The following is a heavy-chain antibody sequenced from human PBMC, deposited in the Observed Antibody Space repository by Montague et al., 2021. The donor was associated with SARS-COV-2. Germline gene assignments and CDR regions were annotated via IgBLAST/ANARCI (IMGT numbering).Heavy chain of an antibody. CDR3: SRQSVNYYDSSGYPFDY. J-gene: IGHJ4*02. Sequence: ETLSLTCTVPGGSISSSSYYWGWIRQPPGKGLELIGSIYYSGSTYYNPSLKSRATISVDTSKNQFSLKLSSVTAADTAVYYCSRQSVNYYDSSGYPFDYWGQGTLVTVSS. V-gene: IGHV4-39*01. D-gene: IGHD3-22*01. CDR1: GGSISSSSYY. CDR2: IYYSGST.